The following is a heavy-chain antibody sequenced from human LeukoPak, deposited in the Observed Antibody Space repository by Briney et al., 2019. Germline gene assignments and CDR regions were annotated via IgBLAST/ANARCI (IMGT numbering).Heavy chain of an antibody. CDR2: ISYDGSDK. J-gene: IGHJ4*02. CDR1: GLTFSTYG. D-gene: IGHD4-23*01. V-gene: IGHV3-30*18. Sequence: GGSLRLSCAASGLTFSTYGMHWVRQAPGKGLEWVAVISYDGSDKYYAASVKGRFTISRDNSKNTLYLQMNSLRAEDTAVYYCAKGLSGGGQRGYFDYWGQGTLVTVSS. CDR3: AKGLSGGGQRGYFDY.